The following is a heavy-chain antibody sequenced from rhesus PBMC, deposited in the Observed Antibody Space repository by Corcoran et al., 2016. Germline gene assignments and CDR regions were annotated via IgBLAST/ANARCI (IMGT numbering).Heavy chain of an antibody. CDR2: INGGGGST. J-gene: IGHJ3*01. CDR3: AKVGYSGSRDRFDF. V-gene: IGHV3S5*01. CDR1: GFTFSRYG. D-gene: IGHD6-25*01. Sequence: EVQLVETGGGLVQPGGSLKLSCAASGFTFSRYGMSWVRQAPGKGLEWVSAINGGGGSTYYADSVKGRCTISRENSKNTLSLQMNSLRVEDTAVYYCAKVGYSGSRDRFDFWGQGLRVTVSS.